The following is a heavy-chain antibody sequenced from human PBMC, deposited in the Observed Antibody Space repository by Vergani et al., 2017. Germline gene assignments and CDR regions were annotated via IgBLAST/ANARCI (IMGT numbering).Heavy chain of an antibody. CDR3: ARFMEGGHPYGPLDS. Sequence: QVQLVESGGGLVKPGGSLRLSCAASGFTFNDHYMSWIRQAPGKGLEWVSYISSSGSTIYYVDSVKGRFTISMDNAKNSLYLQLNSLRAEDTAVYYCARFMEGGHPYGPLDSWGRGTLVTVSS. V-gene: IGHV3-11*01. D-gene: IGHD1-26*01. CDR2: ISSSGSTI. CDR1: GFTFNDHY. J-gene: IGHJ4*02.